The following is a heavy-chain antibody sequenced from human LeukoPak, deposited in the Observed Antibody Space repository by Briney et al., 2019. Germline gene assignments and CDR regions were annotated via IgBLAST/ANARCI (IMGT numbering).Heavy chain of an antibody. Sequence: ASVKVSCKASGGTFSSYAISWVRQAPGQGLEWMGGIIPIFGTANYAQKFQGRVTITADESTSTAYMELSSLRSEDTAVYYCAREALPGVRGVISTPSVLEYWGQGTLVTVSS. CDR3: AREALPGVRGVISTPSVLEY. CDR1: GGTFSSYA. D-gene: IGHD3-10*01. J-gene: IGHJ4*02. V-gene: IGHV1-69*13. CDR2: IIPIFGTA.